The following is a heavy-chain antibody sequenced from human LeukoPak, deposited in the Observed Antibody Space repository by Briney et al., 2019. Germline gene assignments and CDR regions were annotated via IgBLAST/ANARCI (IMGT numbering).Heavy chain of an antibody. D-gene: IGHD1-26*01. CDR1: GGSFSGYY. Sequence: PSETLSLTCAVYGGSFSGYYWSWIRQPPGKGLEWIGEINHSGSTNYNLSLKSRVTISVDTSKNQFSLKLSSVTAADTAVYYCARGRSDYGRRRDWDFDYWGQGTLVTVSS. J-gene: IGHJ4*02. CDR2: INHSGST. V-gene: IGHV4-34*01. CDR3: ARGRSDYGRRRDWDFDY.